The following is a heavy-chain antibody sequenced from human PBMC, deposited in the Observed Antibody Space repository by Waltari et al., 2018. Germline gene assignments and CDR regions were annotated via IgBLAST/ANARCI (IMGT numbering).Heavy chain of an antibody. J-gene: IGHJ3*01. CDR3: ARAGLLGAFDV. Sequence: EVHLVESGGGLVQPGGSLRLSCAASGVTLSRSWINWVRQSPGKGLMWVSRINNDGSSTVYADSVKGRFTISRDDAKNTVSLQMNNLSAEDTALYYCARAGLLGAFDVWGQGTMVTVSS. CDR2: INNDGSST. V-gene: IGHV3-74*03. D-gene: IGHD2-15*01. CDR1: GVTLSRSW.